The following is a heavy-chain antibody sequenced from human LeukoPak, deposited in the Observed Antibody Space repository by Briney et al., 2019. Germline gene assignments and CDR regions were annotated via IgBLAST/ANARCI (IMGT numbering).Heavy chain of an antibody. CDR1: GGSVGSGGYY. CDR2: IYYIRNT. D-gene: IGHD1-1*01. J-gene: IGHJ5*02. V-gene: IGHV4-61*08. CDR3: ARVYPAGGQPRRSGGWFDP. Sequence: PSETLSLTCTVSGGSVGSGGYYWSWIRQPPGGGLEWIGDIYYIRNTNYNPSLKSRVTMSLDPSKNQFSLKLSSVTAADTAVYYCARVYPAGGQPRRSGGWFDPWGQGTLVTVSS.